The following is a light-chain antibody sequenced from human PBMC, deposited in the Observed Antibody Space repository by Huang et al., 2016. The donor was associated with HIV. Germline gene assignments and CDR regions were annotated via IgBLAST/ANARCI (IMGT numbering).Light chain of an antibody. CDR1: QTISSY. CDR2: CAS. V-gene: IGKV1-39*01. J-gene: IGKJ1*01. Sequence: DIQLTQSPSSLSASLGDRVTIICRASQTISSYLSWYKQKPGKAPRLLICCASSLHSGVPSRFSGSGSWTEFSLTVSNMEPEDFATYYCQQSYSSPPTFGQGTKVEIK. CDR3: QQSYSSPPT.